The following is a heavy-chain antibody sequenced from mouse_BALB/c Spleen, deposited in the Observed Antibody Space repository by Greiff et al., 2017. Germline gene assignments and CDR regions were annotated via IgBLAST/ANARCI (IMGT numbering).Heavy chain of an antibody. D-gene: IGHD1-1*01. V-gene: IGHV2-9*02. CDR3: ARDRGYGSSPFAY. Sequence: QVQLQQSGPGLVAPSQSLSITCTVSGFSLTSYGVHWVRQPPGKGLEWLGVIWAGGSTNYNSALMSRLSISKDNSKSQVFLKMNSLQTDDTAMYYCARDRGYGSSPFAYWGQGTLVTVSA. CDR2: IWAGGST. J-gene: IGHJ3*01. CDR1: GFSLTSYG.